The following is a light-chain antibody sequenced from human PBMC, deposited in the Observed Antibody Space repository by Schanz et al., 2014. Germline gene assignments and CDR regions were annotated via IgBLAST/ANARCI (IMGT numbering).Light chain of an antibody. CDR1: SSDVGGYNS. Sequence: QSALTQPASVSGSPGQSITISCTGTSSDVGGYNSVSWYQQHPGKAPKLMIYEVNKRPSGVPDRFTGSKSGNTASLTVSGLQAEDEGDYYCSSYAGNNKLLFGGGTKLTVL. CDR3: SSYAGNNKLL. V-gene: IGLV2-8*01. J-gene: IGLJ2*01. CDR2: EVN.